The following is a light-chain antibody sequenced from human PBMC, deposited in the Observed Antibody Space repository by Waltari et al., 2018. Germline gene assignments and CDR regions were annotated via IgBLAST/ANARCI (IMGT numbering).Light chain of an antibody. J-gene: IGKJ3*01. CDR1: QSVLTN. V-gene: IGKV3-15*01. Sequence: EVVMTQSPGTLSASPGERVSLSCRASQSVLTNLAWYRQKPGQAPRLLIYAASIRATGIPARFGGSGSGTEFTLTISSLQTEDFAVYYCQQYHNWPPFTFGPGTKVDIK. CDR3: QQYHNWPPFT. CDR2: AAS.